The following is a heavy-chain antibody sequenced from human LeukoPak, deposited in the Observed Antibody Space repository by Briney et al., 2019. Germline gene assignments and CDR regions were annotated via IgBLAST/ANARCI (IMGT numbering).Heavy chain of an antibody. D-gene: IGHD2-21*02. CDR2: INSEGSST. Sequence: GALSLSCEASGFPFRSYWMYWVRQAPGKGLVWVSRINSEGSSTSYADSVKGRFTISRDNAKNTLYLYMNSLRADDTAVYYCVVANCGGDCSHWGQGTLVTVSS. J-gene: IGHJ4*02. CDR1: GFPFRSYW. CDR3: VVANCGGDCSH. V-gene: IGHV3-74*01.